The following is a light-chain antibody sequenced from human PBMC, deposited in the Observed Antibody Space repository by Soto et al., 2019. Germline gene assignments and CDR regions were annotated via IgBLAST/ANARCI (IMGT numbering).Light chain of an antibody. V-gene: IGKV3-15*01. J-gene: IGKJ5*01. CDR3: QQRSNWPPGIT. CDR2: GAS. CDR1: QSVTTN. Sequence: EIVLTQSPDTLSLSPGERATLSCRASQSVTTNLAWYQHKPGQAPRVLIHGASTRATGIPARFSGSGSGTEFTLTIRSLQSEDSALYYCQQRSNWPPGITFGQGTRLEIK.